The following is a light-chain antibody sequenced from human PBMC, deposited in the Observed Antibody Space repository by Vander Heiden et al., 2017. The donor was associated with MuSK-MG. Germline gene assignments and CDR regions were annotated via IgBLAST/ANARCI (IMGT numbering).Light chain of an antibody. CDR1: PCMRNY. J-gene: IGKJ2*01. Sequence: VPMAQSPSSLSASVVYSVPVACRTRPCMRNYLAWFQQKPGKAPKSLIYAASSWQSGVPARFSGSVSGTDFTLTITGLQPDDFATYYCQQYDSLPHTFGQGTRLEIK. CDR3: QQYDSLPHT. CDR2: AAS. V-gene: IGKV1-16*01.